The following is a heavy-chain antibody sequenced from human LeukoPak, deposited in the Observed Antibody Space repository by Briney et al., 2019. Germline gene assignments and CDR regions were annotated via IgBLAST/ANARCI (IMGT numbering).Heavy chain of an antibody. V-gene: IGHV2-70*11. D-gene: IGHD2/OR15-2a*01. J-gene: IGHJ4*02. Sequence: SGPTLVNPTQTLTLTCTVSGFSLNTSGMCVSWIRQPPGKALEWLARIDWDDYKYYITSLKTRLTISKDTSKNQVVLTMTNMDPVDTATYYCARIRSMPGYYFDYWGQGTLVTVSS. CDR1: GFSLNTSGMC. CDR3: ARIRSMPGYYFDY. CDR2: IDWDDYK.